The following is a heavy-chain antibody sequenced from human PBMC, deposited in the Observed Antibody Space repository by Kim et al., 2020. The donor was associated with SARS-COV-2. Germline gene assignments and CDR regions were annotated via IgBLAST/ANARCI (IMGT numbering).Heavy chain of an antibody. J-gene: IGHJ6*03. D-gene: IGHD2-8*02. Sequence: GGSLRLSCAASGFSFGSYAMHWVRQAPGKGLEWVALTVYDGSSEYYADSVKGRLNISRDNSKNTLYLEMNRPRPEDTAVYYCARAGSTGFLYYYYYMDVWGKGTPVTVSS. CDR2: TVYDGSSE. V-gene: IGHV3-30-3*01. CDR1: GFSFGSYA. CDR3: ARAGSTGFLYYYYYMDV.